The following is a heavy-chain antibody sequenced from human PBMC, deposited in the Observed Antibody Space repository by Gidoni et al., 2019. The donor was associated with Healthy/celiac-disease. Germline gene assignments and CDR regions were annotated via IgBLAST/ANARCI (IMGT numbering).Heavy chain of an antibody. CDR2: IYWDDDK. CDR1: GFSPSTRGVG. J-gene: IGHJ4*02. D-gene: IGHD6-13*01. Sequence: ITLKESGPTLVKPTQTLTLTCTFSGFSPSTRGVGVGWIRQPPGKALDWLALIYWDDDKRYSPSLKSRLTITKDTSKNQVVLTMTNMDPVETATYYCAHRRAAGIFDYWGQGTLVTVSS. CDR3: AHRRAAGIFDY. V-gene: IGHV2-5*02.